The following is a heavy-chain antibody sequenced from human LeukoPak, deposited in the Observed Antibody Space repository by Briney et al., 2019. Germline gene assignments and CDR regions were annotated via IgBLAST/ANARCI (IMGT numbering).Heavy chain of an antibody. CDR1: GFTFSHYG. CDR2: IWYDGSKA. V-gene: IGHV3-33*01. CDR3: ARENWDHCSARTCYGVFDL. J-gene: IGHJ3*01. D-gene: IGHD2-15*01. Sequence: GGSLRLSCAASGFTFSHYGMHWVRLAPGKGLEWVSAIWYDGSKAYSADSVKGRFTISRDNSKNTLNLQMNSLTGEDTAVYYCARENWDHCSARTCYGVFDLWGQGTMVTVSA.